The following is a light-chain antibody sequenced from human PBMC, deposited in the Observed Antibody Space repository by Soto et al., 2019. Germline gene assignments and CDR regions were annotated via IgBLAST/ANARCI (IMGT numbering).Light chain of an antibody. CDR2: ATS. Sequence: DVQMTQSPSSLSAFVGDRVTITCRASQAMAPNLAWFQQKPGKVPKLLIYATSTLQSGVPSRFSGSGSGTDFTLTINSLQPEDVGTYYCQKYNSAPLTFGGGTKVEIK. CDR1: QAMAPN. CDR3: QKYNSAPLT. J-gene: IGKJ4*01. V-gene: IGKV1-27*01.